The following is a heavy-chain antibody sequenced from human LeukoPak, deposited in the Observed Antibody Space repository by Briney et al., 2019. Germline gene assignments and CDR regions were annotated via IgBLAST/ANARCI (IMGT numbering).Heavy chain of an antibody. Sequence: ASVKVSCKASGGTFSSYAISWVRQAPGQGLEWMGGIIPIFGTANYAQKFQGRVTITTDESTSTAYMELSSLRSEDTAVYYCAREGGSYPAPEYYYYYYYMDVWGKGTTVTVSS. J-gene: IGHJ6*03. D-gene: IGHD1-26*01. CDR3: AREGGSYPAPEYYYYYYYMDV. V-gene: IGHV1-69*05. CDR2: IIPIFGTA. CDR1: GGTFSSYA.